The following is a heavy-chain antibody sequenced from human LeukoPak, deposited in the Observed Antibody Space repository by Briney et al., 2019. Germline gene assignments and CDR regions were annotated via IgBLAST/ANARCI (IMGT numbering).Heavy chain of an antibody. CDR1: GFSFTTHA. J-gene: IGHJ4*02. CDR3: AKDRGY. V-gene: IGHV3-23*01. CDR2: ISGSGGST. D-gene: IGHD3-10*01. Sequence: GGFLRLSCVASGFSFTTHAMGWVRQAPGKGLEWVSHISGSGGSTKYSGSVKGRFTISRDNSKDTLYLQINSLRADDTAVYYCAKDRGYWGQGTLLTVSS.